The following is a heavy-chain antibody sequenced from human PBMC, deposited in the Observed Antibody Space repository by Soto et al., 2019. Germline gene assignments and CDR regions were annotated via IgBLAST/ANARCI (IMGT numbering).Heavy chain of an antibody. J-gene: IGHJ3*02. D-gene: IGHD2-2*01. CDR1: GYTFTSYS. CDR2: INAGNGNT. Sequence: ASVKVSCKASGYTFTSYSMHWVRQAPGQRLEWMGWINAGNGNTKYSQKFQGRVTITRDTSASTAYMELSSLRFEDTAVYFCATAIADDAFDIWGRGTMVTVSS. CDR3: ATAIADDAFDI. V-gene: IGHV1-3*01.